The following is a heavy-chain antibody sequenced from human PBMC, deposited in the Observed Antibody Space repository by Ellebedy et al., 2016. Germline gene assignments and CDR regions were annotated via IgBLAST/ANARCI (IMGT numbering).Heavy chain of an antibody. CDR3: ARYGLSGTFDL. Sequence: GESLKISCAASGFTLSDQYMDWVRQAPGKGLEWVANIKNDESEKYFVDSVKGRFTISRDNAKNSVYLQMSSLRAEDMAVYYCARYGLSGTFDLWGQGTPVTVSS. J-gene: IGHJ4*02. D-gene: IGHD3-10*01. V-gene: IGHV3-7*03. CDR1: GFTLSDQY. CDR2: IKNDESEK.